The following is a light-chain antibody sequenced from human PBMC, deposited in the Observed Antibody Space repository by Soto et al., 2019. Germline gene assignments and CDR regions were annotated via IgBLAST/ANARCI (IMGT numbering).Light chain of an antibody. CDR1: QTISNS. CDR2: KAS. CDR3: QQYNTT. V-gene: IGKV1-5*03. J-gene: IGKJ2*01. Sequence: DIQMTQSPSTLSASVGDRVTITCRASQTISNSLAWYQQKPGKAPKLLIYKASSLQSGVPSRFSGSGSGTEFTLTLTSLQPDDFATYYCQQYNTTFGQGTKVDIK.